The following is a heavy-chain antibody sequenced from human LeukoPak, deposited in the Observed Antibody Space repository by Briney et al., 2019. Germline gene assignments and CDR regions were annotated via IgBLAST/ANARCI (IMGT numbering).Heavy chain of an antibody. D-gene: IGHD6-13*01. CDR1: GFTFSTHW. CDR3: AREGLGAAAGTFDY. J-gene: IGHJ4*02. Sequence: GGSLRLSCAAAGFTFSTHWMSWVRQAPGKGLAWVSIISGSGDSADYADSVKGRFTISRDNSKNTLSLQMDSLRAEDTAVYYCAREGLGAAAGTFDYWGQGTLVTVSS. V-gene: IGHV3-23*01. CDR2: ISGSGDSA.